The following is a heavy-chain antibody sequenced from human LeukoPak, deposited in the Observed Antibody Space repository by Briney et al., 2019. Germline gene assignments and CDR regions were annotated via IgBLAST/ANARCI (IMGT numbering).Heavy chain of an antibody. V-gene: IGHV3-7*01. CDR3: ARDHPNSSGSDY. D-gene: IGHD3-22*01. J-gene: IGHJ4*02. CDR1: GFTFSNTW. Sequence: QPGGSLRLSCAASGFTFSNTWMGWVRQAPGKGLEWVANKKQDGSEKYYVDSVKGRFTISRDNAKNSLYLQMNSLRAEDTAVYYCARDHPNSSGSDYWGQGTLVTVSS. CDR2: KKQDGSEK.